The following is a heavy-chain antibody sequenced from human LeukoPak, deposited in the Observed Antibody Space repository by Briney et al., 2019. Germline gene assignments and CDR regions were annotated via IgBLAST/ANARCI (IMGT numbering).Heavy chain of an antibody. J-gene: IGHJ3*02. D-gene: IGHD6-13*01. Sequence: PSETLSLTCAVYGGSFSGYYWSWIRQPPGKGLEWIGEIDHSGSTNYNPSLKSRVTISVDTSKNQFSLKLSSVTAADTAVYYCARRGRWPDLFDIWGQGTMVTVSS. CDR1: GGSFSGYY. CDR2: IDHSGST. CDR3: ARRGRWPDLFDI. V-gene: IGHV4-34*01.